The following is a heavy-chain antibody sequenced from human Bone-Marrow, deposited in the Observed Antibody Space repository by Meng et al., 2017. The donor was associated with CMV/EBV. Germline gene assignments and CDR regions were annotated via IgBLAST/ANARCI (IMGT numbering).Heavy chain of an antibody. Sequence: SETLSLTCTVSGGSISSSSYYWGWIRQPPGKGLEWIGSIYYSGSTYYNPSLKSRVTISVDTSKNQFSLKLSSVTAADTAVYYCARDIVGDLDYGSGNYYFDYWGQGQLVPVYS. J-gene: IGHJ4*02. V-gene: IGHV4-39*07. D-gene: IGHD3-10*01. CDR2: IYYSGST. CDR3: ARDIVGDLDYGSGNYYFDY. CDR1: GGSISSSSYY.